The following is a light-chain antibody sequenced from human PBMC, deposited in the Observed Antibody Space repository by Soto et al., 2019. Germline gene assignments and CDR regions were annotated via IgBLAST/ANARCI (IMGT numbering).Light chain of an antibody. CDR2: EVS. CDR3: TSSTSSNTYV. V-gene: IGLV2-14*01. CDR1: SSDVGRYKY. Sequence: QSALTQPASVSGSPGQSITISCTGTSSDVGRYKYVSWYQQYPGNAPKLLIYEVSNRPSGVSDRFSGSKSDNTASLTISGLQAEDEATYFCTSSTSSNTYVFGPGTKLTVL. J-gene: IGLJ1*01.